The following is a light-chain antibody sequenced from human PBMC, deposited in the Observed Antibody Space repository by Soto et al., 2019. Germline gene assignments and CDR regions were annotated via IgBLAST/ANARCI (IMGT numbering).Light chain of an antibody. CDR2: GAS. V-gene: IGKV3-20*01. J-gene: IGKJ1*01. Sequence: IALTQSPDTLSLSPGETATPPCAASQTVSSNYVAWCQQRPGQAPRLLIYGASNRATGIPDRFSGSGSGTDFTLIISRLEPEDFAVYYCQQYGSSGTFGQGTKVDIK. CDR3: QQYGSSGT. CDR1: QTVSSNY.